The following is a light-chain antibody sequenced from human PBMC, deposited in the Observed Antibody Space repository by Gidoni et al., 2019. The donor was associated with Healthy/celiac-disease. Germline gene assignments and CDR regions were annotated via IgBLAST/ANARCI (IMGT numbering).Light chain of an antibody. J-gene: IGKJ1*01. CDR3: QQYGSSRT. CDR2: GAS. CDR1: QSVSSSY. Sequence: DIVLTQSPGTLSLSPGERATLSCRASQSVSSSYLAWYKQKPGQAPRLLIYGASSRATGLPDRFSGSGSGTDFTLTISRLEPEDFAVYYCQQYGSSRTFGQGIKVEIK. V-gene: IGKV3-20*01.